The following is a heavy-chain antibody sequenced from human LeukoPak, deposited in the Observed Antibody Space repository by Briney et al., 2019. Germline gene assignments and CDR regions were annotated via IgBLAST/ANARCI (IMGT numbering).Heavy chain of an antibody. V-gene: IGHV1-2*02. CDR2: INPNSGVT. CDR3: VRAVSGTLGGAFDI. Sequence: ASVKVSCKASGYTFIDYFIHWRRQTPGQGLEWLGWINPNSGVTRYAQKFQDRVTMTRDTAAYMELSSLKSDDTAVYYCVRAVSGTLGGAFDIWGQGTAVTVSS. D-gene: IGHD1-7*01. CDR1: GYTFIDYF. J-gene: IGHJ3*02.